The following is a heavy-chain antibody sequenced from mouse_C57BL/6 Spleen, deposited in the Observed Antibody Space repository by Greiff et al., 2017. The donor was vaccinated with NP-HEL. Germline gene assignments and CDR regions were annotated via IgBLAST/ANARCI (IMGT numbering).Heavy chain of an antibody. CDR1: GYAFSSSW. Sequence: VQLQQSGPELVKPGASVKISCKASGYAFSSSWMNWVKQRPGKGLEWIGRIYPGDGDTNYNGKFKGKATLTADKSSHTASMQLSSLTSEDSAVYFCARDWDGYFDVWGTGTTVTVSS. J-gene: IGHJ1*03. V-gene: IGHV1-82*01. D-gene: IGHD4-1*01. CDR3: ARDWDGYFDV. CDR2: IYPGDGDT.